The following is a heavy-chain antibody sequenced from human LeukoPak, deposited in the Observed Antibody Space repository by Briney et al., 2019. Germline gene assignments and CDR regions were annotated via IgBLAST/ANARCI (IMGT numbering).Heavy chain of an antibody. CDR1: GGSFSGYY. Sequence: PSETLSLTCAVYGGSFSGYYWSWIRQPPGKGLEWIGEINHSGSTNYNPSLKSRVTISVDTSKNQFSLKLSSVTAADTAVYYCARGPTPRYFDLWGRGTLVTVSS. CDR2: INHSGST. J-gene: IGHJ2*01. CDR3: ARGPTPRYFDL. V-gene: IGHV4-34*01.